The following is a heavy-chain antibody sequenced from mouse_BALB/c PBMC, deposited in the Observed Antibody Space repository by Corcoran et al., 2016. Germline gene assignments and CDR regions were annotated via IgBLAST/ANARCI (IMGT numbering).Heavy chain of an antibody. CDR1: GYTFTNYG. CDR3: ARRLRPGYFDV. Sequence: QIQLVQSGPELKKPGETVKISCKDAGYTFTNYGMNWVKQAPGKGSRWMGWINTYTGEPTYADDFKGRFAFSLETSASTAYLQINNLKNENTATYFCARRLRPGYFDVWGAGTTVTVSS. V-gene: IGHV9-3-1*01. J-gene: IGHJ1*01. D-gene: IGHD1-1*01. CDR2: INTYTGEP.